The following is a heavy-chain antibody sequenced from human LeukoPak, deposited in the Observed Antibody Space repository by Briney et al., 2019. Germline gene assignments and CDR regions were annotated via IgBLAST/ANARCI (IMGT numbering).Heavy chain of an antibody. Sequence: ASVKVSCKASGYTFTGYYMHWVRQAPGQGLEWMGWINPNSGGTNYAQKFQGRVTMTRDTSISTAYMELSRLRSDDTAVYYCARGRAAAALFCFAPWGQGPLVTVSS. CDR2: INPNSGGT. D-gene: IGHD6-13*01. V-gene: IGHV1-2*02. CDR1: GYTFTGYY. J-gene: IGHJ5*02. CDR3: ARGRAAAALFCFAP.